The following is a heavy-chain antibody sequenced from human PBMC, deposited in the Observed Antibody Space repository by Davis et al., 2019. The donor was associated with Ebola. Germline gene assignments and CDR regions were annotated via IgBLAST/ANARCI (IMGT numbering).Heavy chain of an antibody. Sequence: ASVKVSCKASGYTFTSYAMHWVRQAPGQRLEWMGWISAYNGNTNYAQKLQGRVTMTTDTSTSTAYMELRSLRSDDTAVYYCARTAYCSSTSCLYYYYGMDVWGQGTTATVSS. J-gene: IGHJ6*02. V-gene: IGHV1-18*01. CDR2: ISAYNGNT. D-gene: IGHD2-2*01. CDR1: GYTFTSYA. CDR3: ARTAYCSSTSCLYYYYGMDV.